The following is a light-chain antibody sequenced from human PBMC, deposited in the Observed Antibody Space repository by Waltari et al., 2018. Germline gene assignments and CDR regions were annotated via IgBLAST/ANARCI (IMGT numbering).Light chain of an antibody. CDR2: KNN. Sequence: SVLTQPPSASGTPGQTVTIPCSGSSSNIGGNFVYWYQQLPGMAPQLLLYKNNRRPSGVPDRFSGSGSGTDFILTISSLQAEDVAVYYCQQYDSPPWTFGQGTK. V-gene: IGLV1-47*01. CDR1: SSNIGGNF. J-gene: IGLJ3*02. CDR3: QQYDSPPWT.